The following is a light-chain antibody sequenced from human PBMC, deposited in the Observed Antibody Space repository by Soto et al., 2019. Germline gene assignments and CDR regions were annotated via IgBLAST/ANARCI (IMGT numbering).Light chain of an antibody. CDR2: GAS. J-gene: IGKJ2*01. V-gene: IGKV3-20*01. Sequence: EIVLTQSPGTLSLSPGERATLSCRASQRVSSSYLAWYQQKPGQAPRLLIYGASTRATGIPDRFSGSGSGTDFTLTISRLEPEDFAVYFCQRYGSSPPFTFGRGNKVDI. CDR3: QRYGSSPPFT. CDR1: QRVSSSY.